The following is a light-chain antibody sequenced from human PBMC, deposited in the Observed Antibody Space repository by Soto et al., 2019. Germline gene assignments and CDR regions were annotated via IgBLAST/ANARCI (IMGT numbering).Light chain of an antibody. CDR2: VAS. Sequence: EIVLTQSPGTLSLSPGERATLSCRASRSVSNSYLAWYQQKPGQAPRLLIYVASSRATGIPDRFSGSGSGTDFTLTINRLEPEDFAVYYCQQYGSSPRTFGGGTKVEIK. CDR3: QQYGSSPRT. CDR1: RSVSNSY. V-gene: IGKV3-20*01. J-gene: IGKJ4*01.